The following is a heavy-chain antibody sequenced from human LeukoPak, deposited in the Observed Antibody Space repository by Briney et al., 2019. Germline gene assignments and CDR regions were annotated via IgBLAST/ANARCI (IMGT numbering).Heavy chain of an antibody. Sequence: GASVKVSCKASGYTFTSYGISWVRQAPGQGLEWMGWISAYNGNTNYAQKLQGRVTMTTDTSTRTAYMELRSLRSDDTAVYYCARTPTYYYDSSGYDTDYWGQGTLVTVSS. CDR2: ISAYNGNT. CDR3: ARTPTYYYDSSGYDTDY. D-gene: IGHD3-22*01. V-gene: IGHV1-18*01. J-gene: IGHJ4*02. CDR1: GYTFTSYG.